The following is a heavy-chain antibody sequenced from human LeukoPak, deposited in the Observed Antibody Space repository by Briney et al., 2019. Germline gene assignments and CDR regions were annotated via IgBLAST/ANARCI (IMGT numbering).Heavy chain of an antibody. CDR3: AKDRGAPGYYYMDV. V-gene: IGHV3-53*01. CDR1: GFTVSSNY. CDR2: IYSGGST. D-gene: IGHD3-10*01. J-gene: IGHJ6*03. Sequence: GGSLRLSCAASGFTVSSNYMSWVRQAPGKGLEWVSVIYSGGSTYYADSVKGRFTISRDNSKNTLYLQMNSLRAEDTAVYYCAKDRGAPGYYYMDVWGKGTTVTVSS.